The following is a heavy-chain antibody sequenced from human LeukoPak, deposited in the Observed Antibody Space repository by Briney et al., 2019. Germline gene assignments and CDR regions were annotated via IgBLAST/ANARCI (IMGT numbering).Heavy chain of an antibody. J-gene: IGHJ4*02. D-gene: IGHD3-22*01. Sequence: SETLSLTCAVYGGSFSGYYWSWIRQPPGKGLEWIGEINHSGSTNYNPSLKSRVTISVDTSKNQFSLKLSSVTAADTAVYYCARDQHDRTNKHVDYWGQGTLSPSPQ. V-gene: IGHV4-34*01. CDR3: ARDQHDRTNKHVDY. CDR1: GGSFSGYY. CDR2: INHSGST.